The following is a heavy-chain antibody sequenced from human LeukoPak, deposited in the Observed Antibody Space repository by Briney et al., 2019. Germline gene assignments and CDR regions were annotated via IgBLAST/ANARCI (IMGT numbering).Heavy chain of an antibody. D-gene: IGHD2-15*01. J-gene: IGHJ4*02. Sequence: GASVKVSCKASGYTFTSYYMHWVRQAPGQGLEWMGIINPSGGSTSYAQKFQGRVTITADKSTSTAYMELSSLRSEDTAVYYCARDQGCSGGSCYNYFDYWGQGALVTVSS. CDR1: GYTFTSYY. CDR3: ARDQGCSGGSCYNYFDY. CDR2: INPSGGST. V-gene: IGHV1-46*01.